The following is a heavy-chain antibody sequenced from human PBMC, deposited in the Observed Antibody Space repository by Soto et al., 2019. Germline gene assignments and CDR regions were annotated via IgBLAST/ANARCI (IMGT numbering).Heavy chain of an antibody. V-gene: IGHV4-59*01. J-gene: IGHJ5*02. D-gene: IGHD3-9*01. CDR2: IYYTGKT. CDR3: ARIILTGYYGLEP. CDR1: GDSLTSYY. Sequence: QVQLQESGPGLVNPSETLSLTCSVSGDSLTSYYWTWVRQPPGKGLEWIGYIYYTGKTNYNPSLKSRVTISMDLSKNQFSLELRSLTAADTAVYYCARIILTGYYGLEPWGQGTLVIVSA.